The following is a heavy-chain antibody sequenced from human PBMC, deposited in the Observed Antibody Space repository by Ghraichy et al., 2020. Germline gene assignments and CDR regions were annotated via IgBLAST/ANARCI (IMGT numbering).Heavy chain of an antibody. J-gene: IGHJ4*02. Sequence: GGSLRLSCAASGFTFSSYWMHWVRQAPGKGLVWVSRISSDGSSTTYADSVKGRFTISRDNAKNTLYLQMNSLRAEDTGVYYCARVRYSSGYYFDYWGQGTLVTVSS. CDR2: ISSDGSST. CDR3: ARVRYSSGYYFDY. D-gene: IGHD6-19*01. V-gene: IGHV3-74*01. CDR1: GFTFSSYW.